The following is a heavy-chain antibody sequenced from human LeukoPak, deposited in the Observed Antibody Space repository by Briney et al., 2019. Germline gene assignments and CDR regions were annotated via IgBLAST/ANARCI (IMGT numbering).Heavy chain of an antibody. V-gene: IGHV3-74*01. J-gene: IGHJ6*02. CDR2: INSGGTST. CDR1: GFTFSSYW. D-gene: IGHD1-26*01. Sequence: PGVSLRLSCAASGFTFSSYWMHWVRQAPGKGLVWVSRINSGGTSTTYADSVKGRFTVSRDNSKNTLYLQMSSLRAEDTAVYYCARARSDTDPYFYVMDVWGQGATLTISS. CDR3: ARARSDTDPYFYVMDV.